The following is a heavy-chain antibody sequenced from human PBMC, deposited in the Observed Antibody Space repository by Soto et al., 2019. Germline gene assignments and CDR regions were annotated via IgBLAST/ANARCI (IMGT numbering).Heavy chain of an antibody. V-gene: IGHV4-61*01. CDR1: CGSVSSGSYY. CDR3: ARDVGRFLERVKGMDV. J-gene: IGHJ6*02. CDR2: IYYSGST. Sequence: LSLTCTVSCGSVSSGSYYWSWIRQPPGKGLEWIGYIYYSGSTNYNPSLKSRVTISVDTSKNQFSLKLSSVTAADTAVYYCARDVGRFLERVKGMDVWGQGTTVPVSS. D-gene: IGHD3-3*01.